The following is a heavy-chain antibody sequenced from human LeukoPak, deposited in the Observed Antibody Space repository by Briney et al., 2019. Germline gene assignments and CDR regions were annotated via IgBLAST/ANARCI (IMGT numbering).Heavy chain of an antibody. CDR1: GFTFSNCA. CDR3: AKYMSSGS. CDR2: VSGSGDST. D-gene: IGHD6-19*01. Sequence: HPGGSLRLSCAASGFTFSNCAMSWVRQAPGKGLEWVSGVSGSGDSTYYADSVKGRFTISRDNSNNTLFLLMNSLRAEDTAVYYCAKYMSSGSWGQGTLVTVSS. V-gene: IGHV3-23*01. J-gene: IGHJ5*02.